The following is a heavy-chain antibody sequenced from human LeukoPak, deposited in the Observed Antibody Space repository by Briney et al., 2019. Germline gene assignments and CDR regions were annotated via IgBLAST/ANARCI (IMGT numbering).Heavy chain of an antibody. J-gene: IGHJ3*02. D-gene: IGHD3-10*01. Sequence: PSETLSLTCAVYGGSFSGYYWGWIRQPPGKGLEWIGNIFYSGSTYYSPSLKSRVTISLDTSRNQFSLKLTSVTAADTAVYYCAKSNGYGLVDIWGQGTMVTVSS. V-gene: IGHV4-34*12. CDR1: GGSFSGYY. CDR3: AKSNGYGLVDI. CDR2: IFYSGST.